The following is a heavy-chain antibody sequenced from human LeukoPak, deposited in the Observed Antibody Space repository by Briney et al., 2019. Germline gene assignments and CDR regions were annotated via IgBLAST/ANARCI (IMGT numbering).Heavy chain of an antibody. CDR3: ARWDGGNSDAFDI. J-gene: IGHJ3*02. Sequence: PSETLSLTCAVSGGSISNTNWWSWVRPPPGKGLEWIGEIYHSGSTNYNPSLKSRVTISVDKSKNQFSLKLSSVTAADTAVYYCARWDGGNSDAFDIWGQGTMVTVSS. D-gene: IGHD4-23*01. CDR2: IYHSGST. CDR1: GGSISNTNW. V-gene: IGHV4-4*02.